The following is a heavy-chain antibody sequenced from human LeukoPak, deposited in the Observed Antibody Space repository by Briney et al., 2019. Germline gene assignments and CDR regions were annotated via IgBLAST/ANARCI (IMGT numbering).Heavy chain of an antibody. V-gene: IGHV3-23*01. Sequence: PGGSLRLSCEVSGFSFSNFAMSWVRQAAGKGLEWVSAISGSGGSTYYAESEQGRFTISRDNSKNTLCLQMNSLRAEDTAVYYCAKDAIGQYRPYYFDHWGQGTLVPVSS. CDR3: AKDAIGQYRPYYFDH. D-gene: IGHD3-16*02. J-gene: IGHJ4*02. CDR2: ISGSGGST. CDR1: GFSFSNFA.